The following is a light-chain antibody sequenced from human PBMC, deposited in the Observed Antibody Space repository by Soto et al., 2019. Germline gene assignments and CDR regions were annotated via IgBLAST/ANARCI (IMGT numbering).Light chain of an antibody. J-gene: IGKJ4*01. CDR3: QQSYITPLT. V-gene: IGKV1-39*01. CDR2: AAS. Sequence: DIQMTQSPSSLSASVGDRVTITCRASQRISTYLNWYQQRPGKAPKLLIYAASSLQSGVPSRFTGSGSGTGFTLTISSLQPEDFATYYCQQSYITPLTFGGGTKVDIK. CDR1: QRISTY.